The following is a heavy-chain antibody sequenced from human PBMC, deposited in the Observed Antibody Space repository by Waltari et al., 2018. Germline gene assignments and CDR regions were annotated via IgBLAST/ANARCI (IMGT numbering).Heavy chain of an antibody. V-gene: IGHV4-39*01. CDR2: IHSSGST. CDR1: GDSISTTSNS. D-gene: IGHD3-22*01. J-gene: IGHJ4*02. CDR3: ARPANFYYDRGGYDY. Sequence: QLQLQESGPGLEQPSETLSLTCTVSGDSISTTSNSWGWIRQAPGKGLEWVGFIHSSGSTYYNPSLKSRVTLSVETSKNQFSLRLTSVTAADTAVYYCARPANFYYDRGGYDYWGQGTLVTVSS.